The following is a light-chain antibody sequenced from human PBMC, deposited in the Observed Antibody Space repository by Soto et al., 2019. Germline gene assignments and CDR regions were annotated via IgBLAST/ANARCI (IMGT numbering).Light chain of an antibody. Sequence: IQMTQSPSSLSASLADRFTITLRASQGIRNDLGWYQQKQGKAPKLLIYAASSLQSGVPSRFSGSGSGTDFTLTISSLQPEDSAVYYCQQYVHWPPGAFGQGTKVDIK. CDR3: QQYVHWPPGA. V-gene: IGKV1-6*01. CDR1: QGIRND. CDR2: AAS. J-gene: IGKJ1*01.